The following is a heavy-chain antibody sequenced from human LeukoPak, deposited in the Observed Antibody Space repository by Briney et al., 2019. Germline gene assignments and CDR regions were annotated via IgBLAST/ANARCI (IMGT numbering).Heavy chain of an antibody. D-gene: IGHD3-22*01. Sequence: SETLSLTCTVSGDSISTFLWSWIRQPPGKGLEWIGYIYYSGSSNYNPSPKSRVTISVDTSKNQFSLKLTSVTAADTAVYYCARGGHYYDSSGYYNAFDIWGQGTMVTVSS. J-gene: IGHJ3*02. CDR1: GDSISTFL. V-gene: IGHV4-59*01. CDR3: ARGGHYYDSSGYYNAFDI. CDR2: IYYSGSS.